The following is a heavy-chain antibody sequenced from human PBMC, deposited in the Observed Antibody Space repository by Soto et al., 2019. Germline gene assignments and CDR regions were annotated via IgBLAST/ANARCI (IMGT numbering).Heavy chain of an antibody. CDR1: GFTFSSYS. CDR2: ISRTSNYI. V-gene: IGHV3-21*06. Sequence: EVQLVESGGGLVKPGESMRLSCGVSGFTFSSYSMNWVRQAPGKGLEWVSSISRTSNYIYYTDSVKGRFNVSRDNAKNSLYLQMDNLRVDGTAVYFCARVTSTVVTGNFWGQGILVSVSS. D-gene: IGHD4-17*01. CDR3: ARVTSTVVTGNF. J-gene: IGHJ4*02.